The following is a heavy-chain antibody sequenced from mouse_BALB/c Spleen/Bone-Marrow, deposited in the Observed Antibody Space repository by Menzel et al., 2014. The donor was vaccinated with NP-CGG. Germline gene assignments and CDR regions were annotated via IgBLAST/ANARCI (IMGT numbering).Heavy chain of an antibody. J-gene: IGHJ3*01. CDR3: AREDYGRGFAY. CDR1: GYPFXSYN. Sequence: VQLQQSGPELVKPGASVKVSCKASGYPFXSYNMYWVKQSHGKSLEWIGHIDPFNGGTSYNQKFKGKATLTVDKSASTAYMHLNSLTSEDSAVYYCAREDYGRGFAYWVQGTLVTVSA. D-gene: IGHD2-1*01. V-gene: IGHV1S135*01. CDR2: IDPFNGGT.